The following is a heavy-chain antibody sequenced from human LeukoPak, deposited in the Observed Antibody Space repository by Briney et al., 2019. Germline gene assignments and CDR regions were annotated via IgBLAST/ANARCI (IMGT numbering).Heavy chain of an antibody. J-gene: IGHJ3*02. D-gene: IGHD3-16*02. Sequence: ASVKVSCKASGYTFTSYAMHWVRQAPGQRPEWMGWINAGNGNTKYSQKFQGRVTITRDTSASTAYMELSSLRSEDTAVYYCAREGSIVAFDIWGQGTMVTVSS. CDR2: INAGNGNT. CDR1: GYTFTSYA. V-gene: IGHV1-3*01. CDR3: AREGSIVAFDI.